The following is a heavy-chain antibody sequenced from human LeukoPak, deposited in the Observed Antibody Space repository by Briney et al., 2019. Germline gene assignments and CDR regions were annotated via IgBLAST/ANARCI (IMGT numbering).Heavy chain of an antibody. D-gene: IGHD3-22*01. CDR1: GGSISRGSYY. J-gene: IGHJ4*02. Sequence: SETLSPTCTVSGGSISRGSYYWSWIRQPAGKGLEWIGRIYTSGSTNYNPSLKSRVTISVDTSKNQFSLKLSSVTAADTAVYYCAREKGYYYDSSGYHPIDYWGQGTLVTVSS. CDR3: AREKGYYYDSSGYHPIDY. V-gene: IGHV4-61*02. CDR2: IYTSGST.